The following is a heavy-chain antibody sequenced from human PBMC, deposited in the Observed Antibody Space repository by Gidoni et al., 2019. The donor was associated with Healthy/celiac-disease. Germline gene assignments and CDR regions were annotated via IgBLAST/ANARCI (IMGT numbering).Heavy chain of an antibody. V-gene: IGHV1-46*01. D-gene: IGHD6-19*01. Sequence: QVQLVQSGAEVKKPGPSVKVYCTASGYTFTSYYMPWVRQAPGEGLEWMGIINPSGGSTSYAQKFQGRVTMTRDTSTSTVYMELSSLRSEDTAVYYCARRGIAVAGYAFDIWGQGTMVTVSS. CDR1: GYTFTSYY. J-gene: IGHJ3*02. CDR2: INPSGGST. CDR3: ARRGIAVAGYAFDI.